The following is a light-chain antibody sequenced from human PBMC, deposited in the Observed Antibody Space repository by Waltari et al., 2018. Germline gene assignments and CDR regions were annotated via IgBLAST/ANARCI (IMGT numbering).Light chain of an antibody. CDR3: QQRNSYPIT. Sequence: IQLTQSPSSLSASVGDRVTITCRASQGISSYLAWYQQKPGKAPKLLIHTASTLQSGVPARFSGSGSGTDFTLSISSMQPEDFATYYCQQRNSYPITFGQGTRLEIK. V-gene: IGKV1-9*01. J-gene: IGKJ5*01. CDR1: QGISSY. CDR2: TAS.